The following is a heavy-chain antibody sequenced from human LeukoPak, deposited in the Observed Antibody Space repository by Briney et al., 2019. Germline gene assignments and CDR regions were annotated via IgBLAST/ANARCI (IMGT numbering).Heavy chain of an antibody. CDR1: GYTFTSYY. CDR2: INPTIGST. Sequence: ASVKVSCKASGYTFTSYYMHWVRQAPGQGLEWMGIINPTIGSTSYAQRFQGRVTMTRDMSTSTVYMELSSLRSEDTAVYYCARFYSGSYYFDYWGQGTLVTVSS. J-gene: IGHJ4*02. CDR3: ARFYSGSYYFDY. V-gene: IGHV1-46*01. D-gene: IGHD1-26*01.